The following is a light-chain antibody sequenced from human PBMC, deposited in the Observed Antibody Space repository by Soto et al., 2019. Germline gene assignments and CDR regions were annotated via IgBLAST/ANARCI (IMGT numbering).Light chain of an antibody. CDR3: CSYAGSNTWV. V-gene: IGLV2-23*01. CDR2: EGS. J-gene: IGLJ3*02. CDR1: ISDVGSYNL. Sequence: QSVLTQPAAVSGSPGQSITISCTGTISDVGSYNLVSWYQHHPGKAPKLTIDEGSKRPSGVSNRFSGSKSGNTASLTISGLQAADEADYYCCSYAGSNTWVFGGGTQLTVL.